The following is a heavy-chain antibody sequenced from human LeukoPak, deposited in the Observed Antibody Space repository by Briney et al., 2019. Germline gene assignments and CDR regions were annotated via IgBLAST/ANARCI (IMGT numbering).Heavy chain of an antibody. V-gene: IGHV3-7*01. CDR2: LHPDGSER. J-gene: IGHJ4*02. D-gene: IGHD5-12*01. Sequence: GGSLRLSCAASGFRFTGYWMTWVRQAPGKGLEWVPRLHPDGSERNYVGSVEGRFTVSGDNAKSSLYLQMNGLRVEDTAVYYCARGGYSFDYLGQGTLVTVSS. CDR1: GFRFTGYW. CDR3: ARGGYSFDY.